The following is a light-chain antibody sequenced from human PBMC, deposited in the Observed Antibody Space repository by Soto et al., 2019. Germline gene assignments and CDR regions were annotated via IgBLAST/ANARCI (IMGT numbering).Light chain of an antibody. V-gene: IGKV4-1*01. CDR3: QKYYTTPWT. CDR1: QSVLYSSNNKNY. Sequence: DIVMTQSPDSLTVSLGERATINCKSGQSVLYSSNNKNYLAWFQQKPGKPPKLLIYWASTRESGVPDRFSGSGSGSDFTLTISSLQAEDVAVYYCQKYYTTPWTFGQGTRVEIK. J-gene: IGKJ1*01. CDR2: WAS.